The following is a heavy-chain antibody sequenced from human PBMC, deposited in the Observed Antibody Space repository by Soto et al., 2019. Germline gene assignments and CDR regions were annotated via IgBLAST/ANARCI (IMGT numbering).Heavy chain of an antibody. CDR3: AKDSGQHLGGTIDY. CDR2: ISYDGSNK. CDR1: GFTFSSYG. D-gene: IGHD6-13*01. J-gene: IGHJ4*02. Sequence: QVQLVESGGGVVQPGRSLRLSCAASGFTFSSYGMHWVRQAPGKGLEWVAVISYDGSNKYYADSVKGRFTISRDNSKNTPYLQMNSLRAEDKAVYYCAKDSGQHLGGTIDYWGQGTLVTFSS. V-gene: IGHV3-30*18.